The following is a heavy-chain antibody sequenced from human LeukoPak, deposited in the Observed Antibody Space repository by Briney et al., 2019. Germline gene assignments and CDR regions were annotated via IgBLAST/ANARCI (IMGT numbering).Heavy chain of an antibody. D-gene: IGHD5-18*01. V-gene: IGHV4-34*01. CDR3: ARAYRAHQTFHSYHFFDF. CDR1: GGSFSGYY. CDR2: INHYGST. J-gene: IGHJ4*02. Sequence: SETLSLTCAVYGGSFSGYYWNWIRQPPGKGLEWIGEINHYGSTKYSPSLKSRVTISGDISKNQFSLRLNSVTAADTAVYYCARAYRAHQTFHSYHFFDFWGRGTLVTVSS.